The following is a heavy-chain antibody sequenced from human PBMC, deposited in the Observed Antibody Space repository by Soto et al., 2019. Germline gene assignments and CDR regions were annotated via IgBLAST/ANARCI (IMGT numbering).Heavy chain of an antibody. CDR1: GYTFTSYA. V-gene: IGHV1-3*01. CDR3: ARSWYYYDSSGYLPFDY. D-gene: IGHD3-22*01. Sequence: ASVKVSCKAAGYTFTSYAMHWVRQAPGQRLEWMGGINAGNGNTNYSQKFQGRVTITTDESTSTAYMELSSLRSEDTAVYYCARSWYYYDSSGYLPFDYWGQGTLVTVSS. J-gene: IGHJ4*02. CDR2: INAGNGNT.